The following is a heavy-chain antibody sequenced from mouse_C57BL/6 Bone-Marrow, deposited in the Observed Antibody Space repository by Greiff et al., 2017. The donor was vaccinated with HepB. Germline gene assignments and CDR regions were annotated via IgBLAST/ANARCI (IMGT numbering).Heavy chain of an antibody. CDR3: ASFTTVVAYWYFDV. Sequence: EVKVVESGGGLVKPGGSLKLSCAASGFTFSSYAMSWVRQTPEKRLEWVATISDGGSYTYYPDNVKGRFTISRDNAKNNLYLQMSHLKSEDTAMYYCASFTTVVAYWYFDVWGTGTTVTVSS. J-gene: IGHJ1*03. CDR2: ISDGGSYT. V-gene: IGHV5-4*03. CDR1: GFTFSSYA. D-gene: IGHD1-1*01.